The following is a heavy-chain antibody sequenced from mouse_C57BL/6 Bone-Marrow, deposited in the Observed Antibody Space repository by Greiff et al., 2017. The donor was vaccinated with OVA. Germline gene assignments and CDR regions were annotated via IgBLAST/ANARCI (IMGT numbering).Heavy chain of an antibody. CDR3: ARKGDYYGFFAY. CDR1: GYAFSSSW. CDR2: IYPGDGDT. D-gene: IGHD1-1*01. J-gene: IGHJ3*01. Sequence: QVQLQQSGPELVKPGASVKISCKASGYAFSSSWMNWVKQRPGKGLEWIGRIYPGDGDTNYNGKFKGKATLTADKSSSTAYMQLSSLTSEDSAVYFCARKGDYYGFFAYWGQGTLVTVSA. V-gene: IGHV1-82*01.